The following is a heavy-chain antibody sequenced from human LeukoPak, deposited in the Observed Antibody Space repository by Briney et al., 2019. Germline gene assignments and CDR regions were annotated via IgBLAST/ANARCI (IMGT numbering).Heavy chain of an antibody. J-gene: IGHJ4*02. D-gene: IGHD6-19*01. Sequence: GGSLRLSCAASGFTFSRYWMHWVRQAPGKGLVWVSRINPDGSSTTYADSVKGRFTMSRDNAANMLYLQMNSLRADDTAVYYCVRGIAGAANDHWGQGTLVTVSS. CDR2: INPDGSST. CDR3: VRGIAGAANDH. CDR1: GFTFSRYW. V-gene: IGHV3-74*01.